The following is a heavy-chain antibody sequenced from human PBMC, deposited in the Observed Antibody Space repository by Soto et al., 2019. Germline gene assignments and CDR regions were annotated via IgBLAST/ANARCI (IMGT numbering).Heavy chain of an antibody. CDR1: GGSISSYY. D-gene: IGHD2-15*01. CDR3: AKSYRRYCSGGSCYSYYYYYMDV. CDR2: IYYSGST. V-gene: IGHV4-59*01. J-gene: IGHJ6*03. Sequence: QVQLQESGLGLVKPSETLSLTCTVSGGSISSYYWSWIRQPPGKGLEWIGYIYYSGSTNYNPSLKSRVTISVDTSKNQFSLKLSSVTAADTAVYYCAKSYRRYCSGGSCYSYYYYYMDVWGKGTTVTVSS.